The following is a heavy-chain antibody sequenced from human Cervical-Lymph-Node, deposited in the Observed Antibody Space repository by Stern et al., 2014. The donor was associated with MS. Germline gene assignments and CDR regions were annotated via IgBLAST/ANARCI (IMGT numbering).Heavy chain of an antibody. D-gene: IGHD3-10*01. CDR3: ATSTYGLVH. CDR1: GDTFDSYG. V-gene: IGHV1-69*01. CDR2: PFPFFVTP. Sequence: QMQLVQSGTEVKKPGSSVKVSCKAAGDTFDSYGISWVRQAPGQGLEWMGGPFPFFVTPIYAQKFQGRVTMTADESTTTAYMDLTSLSVEDTAVYYCATSTYGLVHWGQGTLVTVSS. J-gene: IGHJ4*02.